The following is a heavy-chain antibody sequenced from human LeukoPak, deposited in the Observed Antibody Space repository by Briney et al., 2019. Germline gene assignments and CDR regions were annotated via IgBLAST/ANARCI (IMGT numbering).Heavy chain of an antibody. Sequence: GPSLRLACADSGFTFSTYAMGWVRQSPGKWLEWVSSIKGGGGDPFYADSVKGRFTISRDNSKNTLFLQLNSLRAEDSAVYYCAKGGHDFNPFYWWGQGTLITVSS. CDR3: AKGGHDFNPFYW. D-gene: IGHD2-21*02. CDR1: GFTFSTYA. J-gene: IGHJ4*02. CDR2: IKGGGGDP. V-gene: IGHV3-23*01.